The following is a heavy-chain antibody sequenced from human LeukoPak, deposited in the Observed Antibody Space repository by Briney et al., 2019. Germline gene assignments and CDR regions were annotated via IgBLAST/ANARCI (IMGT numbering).Heavy chain of an antibody. V-gene: IGHV1-8*01. Sequence: GASVKVSCKASGYTFTSYDINWVRQATGQGLEWMGWMNPNSGNTGYAQKFQGRVTMTRNTSISTAYMELSSLRSEDTAVYYCARGRRDSSGWFNYYYYMDVWGKGTTVTVSS. CDR2: MNPNSGNT. J-gene: IGHJ6*03. CDR3: ARGRRDSSGWFNYYYYMDV. CDR1: GYTFTSYD. D-gene: IGHD6-19*01.